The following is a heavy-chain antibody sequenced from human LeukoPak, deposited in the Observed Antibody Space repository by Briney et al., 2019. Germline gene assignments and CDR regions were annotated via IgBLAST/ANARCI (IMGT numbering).Heavy chain of an antibody. V-gene: IGHV4-34*01. D-gene: IGHD3-10*01. CDR3: ARVGGVFDY. J-gene: IGHJ4*02. CDR1: GGSFSGYY. CDR2: INHSGST. Sequence: TSETLSLTCAVYGGSFSGYYWSWIRQPPGKGLEWIGEINHSGSTNYNPSLKSRVTISVDTSKNQFSLKLSSVTAADTAVYYCARVGGVFDYWGQGTLVTVSS.